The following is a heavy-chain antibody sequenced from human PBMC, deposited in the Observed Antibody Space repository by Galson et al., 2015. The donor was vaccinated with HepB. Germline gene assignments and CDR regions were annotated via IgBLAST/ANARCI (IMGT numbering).Heavy chain of an antibody. CDR2: INHGGST. V-gene: IGHV4-34*01. CDR1: GGSFSAYY. CDR3: ARGGRETSATRFNNYYYMDV. D-gene: IGHD2-15*01. Sequence: LSLTCAVYGGSFSAYYWSWIRQPPGKGLEWIGEINHGGSTNYNPSLKSRVTTSVDTSKNQISLKLSSVTAADTAVYYCARGGRETSATRFNNYYYMDVWGKGTMVTVSS. J-gene: IGHJ6*03.